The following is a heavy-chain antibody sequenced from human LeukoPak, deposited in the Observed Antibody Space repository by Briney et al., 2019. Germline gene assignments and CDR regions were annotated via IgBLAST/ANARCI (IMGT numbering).Heavy chain of an antibody. D-gene: IGHD6-13*01. CDR3: ATVTISAGYSSSWYIDY. J-gene: IGHJ4*02. CDR1: GYTLTELS. CDR2: FDPEDGET. V-gene: IGHV1-24*01. Sequence: GASVKVSCKVSGYTLTELSMHWVRQAPGKGLEWMGGFDPEDGETIYAQKFQGRVTMTEDTYTDTAYMELSSLRSEDTAVYYCATVTISAGYSSSWYIDYWGQGTLVTVSS.